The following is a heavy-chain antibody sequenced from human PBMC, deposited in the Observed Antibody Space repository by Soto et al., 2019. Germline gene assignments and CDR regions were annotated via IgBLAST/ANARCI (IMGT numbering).Heavy chain of an antibody. CDR2: INPGNGNT. Sequence: VASVKVSCKASGYTFTRYAMHWVRQAPGQRLEWMGWINPGNGNTKYSQKFQGRVTITTDKSMSTAYMELRTLRSEDTAVYYCACRDIGSGYYGDSWGQGTMVTVSS. CDR3: ACRDIGSGYYGDS. CDR1: GYTFTRYA. D-gene: IGHD3-22*01. V-gene: IGHV1-3*01. J-gene: IGHJ3*02.